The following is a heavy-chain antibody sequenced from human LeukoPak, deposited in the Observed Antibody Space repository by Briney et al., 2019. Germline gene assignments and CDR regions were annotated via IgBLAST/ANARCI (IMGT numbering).Heavy chain of an antibody. D-gene: IGHD3-22*01. CDR3: ARLPRRTYYDSSGYYYFDY. J-gene: IGHJ4*02. Sequence: SETLSLTCGVYGGSFSDYYWSWIRQPPGKGLEWIGDINHSGSTNYNPSLKSRVTISVDTSKNQFSLKLSSVTAADTAVYYCARLPRRTYYDSSGYYYFDYWGQGTLVTVSS. V-gene: IGHV4-34*01. CDR2: INHSGST. CDR1: GGSFSDYY.